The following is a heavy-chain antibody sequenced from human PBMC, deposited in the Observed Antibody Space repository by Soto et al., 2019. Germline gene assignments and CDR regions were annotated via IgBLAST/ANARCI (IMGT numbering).Heavy chain of an antibody. Sequence: QVQLVQSGAEVKKPGASGKLSCKASGYTFTSYYISWVRQAHGQGLEGIGWIRAYNGNTNYAQKLQGRVTMTTDTSTSTAYMELRSLRSDDTAVYSCARDLPPVDYWGQGTLVTVSS. CDR1: GYTFTSYY. J-gene: IGHJ4*02. CDR2: IRAYNGNT. CDR3: ARDLPPVDY. V-gene: IGHV1-18*01.